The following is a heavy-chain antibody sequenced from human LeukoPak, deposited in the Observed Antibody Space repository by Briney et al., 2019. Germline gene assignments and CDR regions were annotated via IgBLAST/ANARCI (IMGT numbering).Heavy chain of an antibody. CDR1: GFTFSSYG. CDR3: ARDSIAAESPFDY. V-gene: IGHV3-30*02. Sequence: GGSLRLSCAASGFTFSSYGMHWVRQAPGKGLEWVAFIRYDGSNKYYADSVKGRFTISRDNSKNTLYLQMNSLRAEDTAVYYCARDSIAAESPFDYWGQGTLVTVSS. D-gene: IGHD6-13*01. J-gene: IGHJ4*02. CDR2: IRYDGSNK.